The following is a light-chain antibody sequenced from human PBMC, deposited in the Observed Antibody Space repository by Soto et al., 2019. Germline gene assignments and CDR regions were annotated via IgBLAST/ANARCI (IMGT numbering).Light chain of an antibody. CDR1: QSVASNY. CDR2: GAS. Sequence: EIVLTQSPGTLSLSPGERATLSCRASQSVASNYLAWYQQKPGQAPRLLIYGASSRVTGIPDRFSGSGSGTAYTLTMSRLEPEYLAKLYCQQYFISPWTCGQGTKV. V-gene: IGKV3-20*01. J-gene: IGKJ1*01. CDR3: QQYFISPWT.